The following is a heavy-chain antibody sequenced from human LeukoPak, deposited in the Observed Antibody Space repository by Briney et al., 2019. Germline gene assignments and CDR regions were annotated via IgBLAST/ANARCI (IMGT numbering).Heavy chain of an antibody. CDR1: GYTFTSYD. V-gene: IGHV1-8*01. D-gene: IGHD1-26*01. CDR3: ARDLDQYSGRYGGFGHDF. J-gene: IGHJ4*02. CDR2: MNPNSGNT. Sequence: ASVKVSCTASGYTFTSYDINWVRQATGQGLEWMGWMNPNSGNTGYAQKFQGRVTMTTDTSTSTAYMELRSLRSDDTAVYYCARDLDQYSGRYGGFGHDFWGQGTLVTVSS.